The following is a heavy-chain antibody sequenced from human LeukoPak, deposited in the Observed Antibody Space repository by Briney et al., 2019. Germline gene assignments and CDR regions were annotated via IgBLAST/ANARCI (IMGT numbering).Heavy chain of an antibody. D-gene: IGHD2-2*01. CDR3: ARHRNHLLNFDY. CDR1: GGSISSSSYY. CDR2: IYYSGST. J-gene: IGHJ4*02. Sequence: SETLSLTCTVSGGSISSSSYYWGWIRQPPGKGLEWIGSIYYSGSTYYNPSLKSRVTISVDTSKNQSSLKLSSVTAADTAVYYCARHRNHLLNFDYWGQGTLVTVSS. V-gene: IGHV4-39*01.